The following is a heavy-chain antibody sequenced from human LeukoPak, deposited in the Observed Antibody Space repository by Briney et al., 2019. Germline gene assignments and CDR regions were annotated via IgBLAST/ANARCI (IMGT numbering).Heavy chain of an antibody. Sequence: GASVKVSCKASGYTFTSYGISWVRQAPGQGLEWMGWISAYNGNTNYAQKLQGRVTMTRDTSISTAYMALSRLKSDDTAVYYCARGPPEYCSGGYCYSGRNWLDPWGQGTLVTVSS. CDR1: GYTFTSYG. CDR3: ARGPPEYCSGGYCYSGRNWLDP. V-gene: IGHV1-18*01. CDR2: ISAYNGNT. J-gene: IGHJ5*02. D-gene: IGHD2-15*01.